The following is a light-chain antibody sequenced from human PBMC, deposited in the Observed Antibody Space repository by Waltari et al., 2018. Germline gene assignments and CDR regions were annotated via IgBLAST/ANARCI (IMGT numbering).Light chain of an antibody. Sequence: SSELTQDPAVSVAMGLTVRITCQGDSLRSYYASWYQQRPGQAPILVMYDKNNRPSGVPDRFSGSSSDDAASLTITGAQAEDEGSYYCHSRDGSGVGGSFGGGTKLTVL. CDR1: SLRSYY. CDR2: DKN. CDR3: HSRDGSGVGGS. V-gene: IGLV3-19*01. J-gene: IGLJ2*01.